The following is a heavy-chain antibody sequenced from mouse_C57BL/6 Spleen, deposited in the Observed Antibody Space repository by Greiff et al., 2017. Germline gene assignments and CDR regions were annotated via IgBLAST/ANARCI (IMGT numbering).Heavy chain of an antibody. V-gene: IGHV1-62-2*01. D-gene: IGHD1-1*01. CDR3: ARHEESPGYYGSLYYFDY. CDR2: FYPGSGSI. Sequence: VKVVESGAELVKPGASVKLSCKASGYTFTEYTIHWVKQRSGQGLEWIGWFYPGSGSIKYNEKFKDKATLTADKSSSTVYMELSRLTSEDSAVYFCARHEESPGYYGSLYYFDYWGQGTTLTVSS. J-gene: IGHJ2*01. CDR1: GYTFTEYT.